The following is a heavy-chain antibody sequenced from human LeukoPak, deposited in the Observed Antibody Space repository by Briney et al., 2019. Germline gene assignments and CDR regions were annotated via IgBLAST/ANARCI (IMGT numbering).Heavy chain of an antibody. CDR2: IYYTGST. CDR1: GGSMNNHY. J-gene: IGHJ6*03. Sequence: PSETLSLTCTVSGGSMNNHYSSWIQQAPGKGLEWVGYIYYTGSTNYNPSLKSRVTISIDTSKNQFSLKLSSAAAADTAVYYCARLVASTNYYMDVWGKGTTVTVSS. CDR3: ARLVASTNYYMDV. D-gene: IGHD2-21*01. V-gene: IGHV4-59*11.